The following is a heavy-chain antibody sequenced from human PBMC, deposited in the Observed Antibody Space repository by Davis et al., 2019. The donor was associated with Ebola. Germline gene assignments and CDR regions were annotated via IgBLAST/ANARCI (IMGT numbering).Heavy chain of an antibody. Sequence: GESLKISCAASGFTFSSYSMNWVRQAPGKGLEWVSSISSSSSYIYYADSVKGRFTISRDNAKNSLYLQMNSLRAEDTAVYYCARAGTTVTTSWFDPWGQGTLVTVSS. D-gene: IGHD4-17*01. CDR2: ISSSSSYI. CDR3: ARAGTTVTTSWFDP. CDR1: GFTFSSYS. J-gene: IGHJ5*02. V-gene: IGHV3-21*01.